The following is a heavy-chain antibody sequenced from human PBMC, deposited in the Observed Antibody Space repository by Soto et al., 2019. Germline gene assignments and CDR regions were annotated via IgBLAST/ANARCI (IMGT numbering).Heavy chain of an antibody. J-gene: IGHJ5*02. D-gene: IGHD5-18*01. CDR2: ISAYNGNT. V-gene: IGHV1-18*01. CDR1: GYTFTSYG. CDR3: ARDKYGYSYGFWFDP. Sequence: QVQLVQSGAEVKKPGASVKVSCKASGYTFTSYGISWVRQAPGQGLEWMGWISAYNGNTNYAQKLQGRVTMTTDTSTSTAYMELRSLRSADTAVYYCARDKYGYSYGFWFDPWGQGTLVTVSS.